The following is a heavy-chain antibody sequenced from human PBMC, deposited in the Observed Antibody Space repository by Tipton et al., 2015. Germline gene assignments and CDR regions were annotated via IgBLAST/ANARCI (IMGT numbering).Heavy chain of an antibody. D-gene: IGHD4-17*01. J-gene: IGHJ4*02. CDR3: ARGHKNGDSPWDY. CDR2: IYYSGST. Sequence: TLSLTCSVSGGSIDSYYWSWIRQPPGKGLDWIGYIYYSGSTNYNPSLKSRVSISVDTSKNQFSLKVNSVTAADTAVYYCARGHKNGDSPWDYWGQGTLVTVSS. V-gene: IGHV4-59*12. CDR1: GGSIDSYY.